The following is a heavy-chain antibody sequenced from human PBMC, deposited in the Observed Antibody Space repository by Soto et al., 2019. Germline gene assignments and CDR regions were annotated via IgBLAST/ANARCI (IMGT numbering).Heavy chain of an antibody. D-gene: IGHD3-3*01. CDR3: ARHWSGGSRPSDY. CDR2: IYPGDSDT. V-gene: IGHV5-51*01. CDR1: GYTFTNYW. J-gene: IGHJ4*02. Sequence: GETLKISCKGSGYTFTNYWIGWVRQMPGKGLKWMGIIYPGDSDTRYSPSFQGQVTISADRSINTAYLQWSSLKASDTAMYYCARHWSGGSRPSDYWGQGTLVTVSS.